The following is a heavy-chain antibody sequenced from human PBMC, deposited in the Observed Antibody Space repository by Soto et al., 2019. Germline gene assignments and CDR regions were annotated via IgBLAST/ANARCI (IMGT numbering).Heavy chain of an antibody. J-gene: IGHJ6*02. CDR1: GGTFSSYA. CDR3: ARDITMVRGVIIKGPRYYYGMDV. CDR2: IIPIFGTA. Sequence: QVQLVQSGAEVKKPGSSVKVSCKASGGTFSSYAISWVRQAPGQGLEWMGGIIPIFGTANYAQKFQGRVTITVHESTSTAYMELSSLRSEDTAVYYCARDITMVRGVIIKGPRYYYGMDVWGQGTTVTVSS. D-gene: IGHD3-10*01. V-gene: IGHV1-69*01.